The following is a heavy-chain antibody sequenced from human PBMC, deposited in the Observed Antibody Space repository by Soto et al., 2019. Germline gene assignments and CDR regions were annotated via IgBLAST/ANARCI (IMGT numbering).Heavy chain of an antibody. CDR2: INAGNGNT. CDR3: ARDSYYDFWSGYYTSYYYGMDV. D-gene: IGHD3-3*01. CDR1: GYTFTSYA. Sequence: ASVKVSCKASGYTFTSYAMHWVRQAPGQGLEWMGWINAGNGNTKYSQKFQGRVTITRDTSASTAYMELSSLRSEDTAVYYCARDSYYDFWSGYYTSYYYGMDVWGQGTTVTVSS. V-gene: IGHV1-3*01. J-gene: IGHJ6*02.